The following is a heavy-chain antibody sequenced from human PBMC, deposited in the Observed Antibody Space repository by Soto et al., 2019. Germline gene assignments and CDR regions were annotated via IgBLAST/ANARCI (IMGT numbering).Heavy chain of an antibody. Sequence: QGQLLQSGDEVKKPGASVRVSCRASGYDFTSYGISWVRQAPGQGLEWGSWISAYNGKRDTAQKFQGRVTMTLDTSTDTAHMELGVLTSADTAVYYCARGRIVASIHDAFEIWGQGTMVAVSS. J-gene: IGHJ3*02. CDR2: ISAYNGKR. CDR3: ARGRIVASIHDAFEI. D-gene: IGHD2-21*01. V-gene: IGHV1-18*01. CDR1: GYDFTSYG.